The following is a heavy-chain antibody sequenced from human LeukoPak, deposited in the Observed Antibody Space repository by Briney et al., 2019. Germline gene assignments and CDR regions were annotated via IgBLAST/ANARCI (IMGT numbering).Heavy chain of an antibody. V-gene: IGHV4-39*07. CDR1: GGSISSSSYY. D-gene: IGHD3-16*02. CDR3: ARDSIAMTWYFDL. CDR2: IYYSGST. Sequence: PSETLSLTCTVSGGSISSSSYYWGWIRQPPGKGLEWIGSIYYSGSTYYNPSLKSRVTISVDTSKNQFSLKLSSVTAADTAVYYCARDSIAMTWYFDLWGRGTLVTVSS. J-gene: IGHJ2*01.